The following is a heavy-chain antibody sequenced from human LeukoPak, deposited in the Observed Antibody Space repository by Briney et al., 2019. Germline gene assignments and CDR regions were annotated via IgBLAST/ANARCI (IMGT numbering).Heavy chain of an antibody. CDR2: ISSDGSEK. CDR1: GFTFSSYD. J-gene: IGHJ4*02. V-gene: IGHV3-30*18. CDR3: AKNLMIRGPPGE. Sequence: SGGSLRLSCAASGFTFSSYDMHWVRQAPGKGLEWVAVISSDGSEKYYADSVKGRFTISRDDSKNTVFLQMNSLRAEDTAVFYCAKNLMIRGPPGEWGQGTLVTVSS. D-gene: IGHD3-10*01.